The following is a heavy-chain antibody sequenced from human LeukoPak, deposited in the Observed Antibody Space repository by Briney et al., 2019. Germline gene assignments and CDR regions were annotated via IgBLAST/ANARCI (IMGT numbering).Heavy chain of an antibody. J-gene: IGHJ4*02. CDR3: ARTSTGGSDYDILTGYYNRRGAFDY. CDR1: GFTFSDYY. CDR2: ISSSVSTI. D-gene: IGHD3-9*01. V-gene: IGHV3-11*01. Sequence: PGGSLRLSCAASGFTFSDYYMSWIRQGPGGGLEWVSYISSSVSTIYYADSVKGRFTISRDNAKNSMYLQMNSLRAEDTAVYYCARTSTGGSDYDILTGYYNRRGAFDYWGQGTLVTVSS.